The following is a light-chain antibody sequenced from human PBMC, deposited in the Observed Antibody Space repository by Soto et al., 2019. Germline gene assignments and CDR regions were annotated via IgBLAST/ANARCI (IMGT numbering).Light chain of an antibody. V-gene: IGKV4-1*01. J-gene: IGKJ2*01. CDR2: WAS. CDR3: QQYYSTPPYT. Sequence: DIVMTQSPDSLAVSLCDRATINCKSSQSVLYSSNNKNYLAWYQQKPGQPPKLLIYWASTRESGVPDRFSGSGSGTDFTLTISSMQAEDVEVYYCQQYYSTPPYTFGQGTKLEIK. CDR1: QSVLYSSNNKNY.